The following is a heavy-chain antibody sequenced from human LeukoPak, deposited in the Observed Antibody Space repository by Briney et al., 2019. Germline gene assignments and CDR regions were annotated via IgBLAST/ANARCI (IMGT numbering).Heavy chain of an antibody. J-gene: IGHJ4*02. CDR1: GFTFSSYW. CDR2: IKQDGSEK. V-gene: IGHV3-7*04. Sequence: GGSLRLSCAVSGFTFSSYWMSWVRQAPGKGLEWVADIKQDGSEKYYVDSVKGRFTISRDNVKKSLYLQMSNLRAEDTAVYYCARSTMATRRAFDYWGQGTLVTVSS. D-gene: IGHD5-24*01. CDR3: ARSTMATRRAFDY.